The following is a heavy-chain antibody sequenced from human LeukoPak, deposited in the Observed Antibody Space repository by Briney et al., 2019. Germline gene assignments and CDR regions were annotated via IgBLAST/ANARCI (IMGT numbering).Heavy chain of an antibody. J-gene: IGHJ2*01. CDR3: ARSGYSYDSAVYWNFDL. Sequence: SETLSLTCTVSGGSTNSYYWSWIRQPPGKGLEWIGYIDYSGRTKYNPSLKSRVTMSVDMSKNRLSLRLTSVTAADTAVYYCARSGYSYDSAVYWNFDLWGRGTLVTVSS. CDR1: GGSTNSYY. D-gene: IGHD5-18*01. V-gene: IGHV4-59*01. CDR2: IDYSGRT.